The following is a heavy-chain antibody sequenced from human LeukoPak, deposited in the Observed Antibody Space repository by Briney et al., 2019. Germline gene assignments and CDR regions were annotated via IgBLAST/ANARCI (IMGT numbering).Heavy chain of an antibody. V-gene: IGHV1-18*01. Sequence: ASVKVSCKASGYTFTSYGISWVRHAPGHGLEWMGWISAYNGNTNYAQKLQGRVTMTTDTSTSTAYMELRSLRSDDTAVYYCARGGYSISWYLVDPWGQGTLVTVSS. D-gene: IGHD6-13*01. CDR1: GYTFTSYG. CDR3: ARGGYSISWYLVDP. J-gene: IGHJ5*02. CDR2: ISAYNGNT.